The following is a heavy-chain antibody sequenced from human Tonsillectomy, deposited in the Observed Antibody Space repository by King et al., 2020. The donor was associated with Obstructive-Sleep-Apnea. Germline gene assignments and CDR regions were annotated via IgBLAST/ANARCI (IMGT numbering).Heavy chain of an antibody. V-gene: IGHV4-59*08. CDR3: ARHSMDAFDI. CDR1: GGSISSYY. Sequence: VQLQESGPGLVKPSETLSLTCTVSGGSISSYYWSWIRQPPGKGLDWIGYIYYSGSTNYHPSLQSRVTISVDTSKNPFSLKLSSVTAADTAVYYCARHSMDAFDIWGQGTMVTVSS. D-gene: IGHD2/OR15-2a*01. CDR2: IYYSGST. J-gene: IGHJ3*02.